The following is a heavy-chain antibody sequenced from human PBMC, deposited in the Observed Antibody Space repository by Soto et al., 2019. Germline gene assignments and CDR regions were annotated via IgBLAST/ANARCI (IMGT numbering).Heavy chain of an antibody. J-gene: IGHJ3*02. V-gene: IGHV3-30-3*01. D-gene: IGHD4-17*01. CDR1: GLTFSRYA. CDR2: ISYDGINK. CDR3: ARDFGTTVTTGSAFDI. Sequence: QVQLVESGGGVVQPGTSLRLSCAASGLTFSRYAMHWVRQAPGKGLEWVAVISYDGINKDYADSVKGRFTISRDNSKNTLYLQMNSLRVEDTAVYYCARDFGTTVTTGSAFDIWGQGTMVTVSS.